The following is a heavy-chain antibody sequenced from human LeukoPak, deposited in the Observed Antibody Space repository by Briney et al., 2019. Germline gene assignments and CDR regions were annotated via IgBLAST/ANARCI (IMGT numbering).Heavy chain of an antibody. CDR2: ISSSSSYI. V-gene: IGHV3-21*04. J-gene: IGHJ4*02. Sequence: GGSLRLSCAASGFTFSSYSMNWVRKAPGKGLEWVSSISSSSSYIYYADSVKGRFTISRDNAKNSLYLQMNSLRAEDTAVYYCARGGVTTVTNGIDYWGRGTLVTVSS. D-gene: IGHD4-17*01. CDR3: ARGGVTTVTNGIDY. CDR1: GFTFSSYS.